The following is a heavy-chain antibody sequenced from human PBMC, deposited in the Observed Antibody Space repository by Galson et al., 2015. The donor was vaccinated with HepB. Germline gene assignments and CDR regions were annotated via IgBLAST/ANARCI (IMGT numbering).Heavy chain of an antibody. CDR2: IYSGGST. CDR1: GFTVSSNY. J-gene: IGHJ3*02. V-gene: IGHV3-53*01. CDR3: ARAPIWFGELTPGAFDI. Sequence: SLRLSCAASGFTVSSNYMSWVRQAPEKGLEWVSVIYSGGSTYYADSVKGRFTISRDNSKNTLYLQMNSLRAEDTAVYYCARAPIWFGELTPGAFDIWGQGTMVTVSS. D-gene: IGHD3-10*01.